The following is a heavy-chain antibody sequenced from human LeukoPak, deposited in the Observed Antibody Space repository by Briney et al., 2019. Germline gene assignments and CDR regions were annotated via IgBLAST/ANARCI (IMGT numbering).Heavy chain of an antibody. V-gene: IGHV4-39*07. D-gene: IGHD6-6*01. CDR3: ARLYSSSSGLSYYYYYMDV. CDR1: GGSISSSSYY. J-gene: IGHJ6*03. CDR2: IYYSGST. Sequence: PSETLSLTCTVSGGSISSSSYYWGWIRQPPGKGLEWIGSIYYSGSTYYNPSLKSRVTISVDTSKNQFSLKLSSVTAADTGVYYCARLYSSSSGLSYYYYYMDVWGKGTTVTVSS.